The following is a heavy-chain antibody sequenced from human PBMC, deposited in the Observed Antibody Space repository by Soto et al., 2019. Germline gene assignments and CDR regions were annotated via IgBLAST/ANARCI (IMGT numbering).Heavy chain of an antibody. Sequence: GGSLRLSCAASGFTFSSYGMHWVRQAPGKGLEWVAVIWYDGSNKYYADSVKGRFTISRDNSKNTLYLQMNSLRAEDTAVYYCARDSLERPQAPFDYWGQGTLVTVSS. CDR1: GFTFSSYG. V-gene: IGHV3-33*01. CDR3: ARDSLERPQAPFDY. J-gene: IGHJ4*02. CDR2: IWYDGSNK.